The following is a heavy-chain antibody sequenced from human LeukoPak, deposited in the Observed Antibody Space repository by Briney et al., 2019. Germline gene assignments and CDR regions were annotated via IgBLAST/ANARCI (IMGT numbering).Heavy chain of an antibody. CDR1: GYTFTSYG. J-gene: IGHJ6*02. CDR3: ARDCSSTSCYTRYYYYGMDV. CDR2: ISAYNGNT. V-gene: IGHV1-18*01. Sequence: ASVKVSCKASGYTFTSYGISWVRQAPGQGLEWMGWISAYNGNTNYAQKLQGRVTMTTDTSTSTAYMELRSLRSDDTAVYYCARDCSSTSCYTRYYYYGMDVWGQGITVTVSS. D-gene: IGHD2-2*02.